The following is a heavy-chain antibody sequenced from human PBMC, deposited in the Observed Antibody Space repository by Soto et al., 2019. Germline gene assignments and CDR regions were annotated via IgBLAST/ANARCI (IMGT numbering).Heavy chain of an antibody. D-gene: IGHD5-18*01. CDR1: GFTFSSYA. CDR2: ISYDGSNK. Sequence: PGGSLRLSCAASGFTFSSYAMHWVRQAPGKGLEWVAVISYDGSNKYYADSVKGRFTISRDNSKNTLYLQMNSLRAEDTAVYYCARETGYRSTFDYWGQGTLVTV. CDR3: ARETGYRSTFDY. J-gene: IGHJ4*02. V-gene: IGHV3-30-3*01.